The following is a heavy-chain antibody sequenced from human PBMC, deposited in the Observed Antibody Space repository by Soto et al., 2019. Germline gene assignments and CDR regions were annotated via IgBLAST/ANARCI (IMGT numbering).Heavy chain of an antibody. D-gene: IGHD5-12*01. CDR2: IYYSGST. CDR1: GGSISSYY. J-gene: IGHJ2*01. V-gene: IGHV4-59*01. Sequence: QVQLQESGPGLVKPSETLSLTCTVSGGSISSYYWSWIRQSPGKGLEWIGYIYYSGSTNYNPSLKSRVTISVDTSKNQFSLKLSSVTAADTAVYYCASSSSSRDGYNWFRYFDLWGRGTLVTVSS. CDR3: ASSSSSRDGYNWFRYFDL.